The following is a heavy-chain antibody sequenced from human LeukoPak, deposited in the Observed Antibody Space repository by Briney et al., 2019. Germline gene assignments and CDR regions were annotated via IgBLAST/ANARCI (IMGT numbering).Heavy chain of an antibody. J-gene: IGHJ3*02. CDR1: GGTFSSYA. D-gene: IGHD3-9*01. CDR2: IIPIFGTA. CDR3: ARGQGDILTGYASLDAFDI. Sequence: VASVKVSCKASGGTFSSYAISWVRQAPGQGLEWMGGIIPIFGTANYAQKFQGRVTITADESTSTAYMELSSLRSEDTAVYYCARGQGDILTGYASLDAFDIWGQGTMVTVSS. V-gene: IGHV1-69*13.